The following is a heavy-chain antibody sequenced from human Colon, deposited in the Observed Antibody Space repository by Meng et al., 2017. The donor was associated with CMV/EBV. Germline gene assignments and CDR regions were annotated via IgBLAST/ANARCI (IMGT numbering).Heavy chain of an antibody. CDR3: ARNDIVVRPPAFYYFDS. V-gene: IGHV4-39*07. J-gene: IGHJ4*02. CDR1: GGSISSNVDYY. CDR2: IYESGTT. D-gene: IGHD1-1*01. Sequence: LSCTVSGGSISSNVDYYWAWIRQPPGKGLEWIGTIYESGTTYYSPSLKSRVTMSIDTSMNQFFLRLRYPTAADTAVYYCARNDIVVRPPAFYYFDSWGQGMLVTVSS.